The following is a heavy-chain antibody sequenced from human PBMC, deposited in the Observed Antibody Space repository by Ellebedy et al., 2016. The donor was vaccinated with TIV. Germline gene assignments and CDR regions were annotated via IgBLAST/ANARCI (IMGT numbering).Heavy chain of an antibody. CDR3: AREPSGVGWYDSSWFDP. J-gene: IGHJ5*02. Sequence: AASVKVSCKASGYTFISYDISWVRQAPGQGLEWMGWISTYNGNTNYAQNLQGRVTMTTDTSTSTAYMELSSLRSEDTAVYYCAREPSGVGWYDSSWFDPWGQGTLVTVSS. D-gene: IGHD6-19*01. V-gene: IGHV1-18*01. CDR1: GYTFISYD. CDR2: ISTYNGNT.